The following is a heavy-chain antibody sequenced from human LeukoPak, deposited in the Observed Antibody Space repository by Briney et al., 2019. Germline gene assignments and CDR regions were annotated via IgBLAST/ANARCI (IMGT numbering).Heavy chain of an antibody. D-gene: IGHD1-1*01. CDR1: GGTFSSYA. V-gene: IGHV1-69*06. J-gene: IGHJ3*02. CDR3: ARDPNWDAFDI. Sequence: GASVKVSCKASGGTFSSYAISWVRQAPGQGLEWMGGIIPVFGTANYAQKLQGRVTITADKSTSTAYMEVSSLRSEDTAVYYCARDPNWDAFDIWGPGTMVTVSS. CDR2: IIPVFGTA.